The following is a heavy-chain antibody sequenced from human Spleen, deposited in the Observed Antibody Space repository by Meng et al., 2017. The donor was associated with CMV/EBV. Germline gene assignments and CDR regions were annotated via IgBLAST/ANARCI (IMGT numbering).Heavy chain of an antibody. D-gene: IGHD1-26*01. CDR2: IIPILGIA. J-gene: IGHJ3*02. V-gene: IGHV1-69*04. CDR1: GGTFSRNT. CDR3: AREPREGGGAFDI. Sequence: SVKVSCKASGGTFSRNTISWVRQAPGQGLEWMGRIIPILGIANNAQKFQGRVTITADRSTSTAYMELSSLRSEDTAVFYCAREPREGGGAFDIWGQGTMVTVSS.